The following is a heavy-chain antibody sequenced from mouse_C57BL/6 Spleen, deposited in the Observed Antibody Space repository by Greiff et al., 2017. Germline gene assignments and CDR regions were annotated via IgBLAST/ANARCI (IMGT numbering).Heavy chain of an antibody. D-gene: IGHD1-1*01. J-gene: IGHJ4*01. CDR3: ARNYDGPLYAMDY. Sequence: QVQLKESGPGLVQPSQSLSITCTVSGFSLTSYGVHWVRQSPGKGLEWLGVIWSGGSTDYNAAFISRLSISKDNSKSQVFFKMNSLQADDTAIYYCARNYDGPLYAMDYWGQGTSVTVSS. CDR1: GFSLTSYG. CDR2: IWSGGST. V-gene: IGHV2-2*01.